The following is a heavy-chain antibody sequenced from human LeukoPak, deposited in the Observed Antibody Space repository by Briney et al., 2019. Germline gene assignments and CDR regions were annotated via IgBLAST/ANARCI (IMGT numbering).Heavy chain of an antibody. CDR3: ARERRGYYSH. D-gene: IGHD3-22*01. Sequence: GGSLRLSCAASGFTFSSYSMTWVRQAPGKGLEWVSSISSSSYIYYADSVKGRFTISRDNAKNSLYLQMNSLRAEDTAVYYCARERRGYYSHWGQGTLVTVSS. J-gene: IGHJ4*02. CDR1: GFTFSSYS. CDR2: ISSSSYI. V-gene: IGHV3-21*01.